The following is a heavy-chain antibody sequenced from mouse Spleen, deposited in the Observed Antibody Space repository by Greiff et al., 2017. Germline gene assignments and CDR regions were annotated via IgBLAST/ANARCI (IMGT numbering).Heavy chain of an antibody. CDR3: ARIYYYGSSYADYAMDY. D-gene: IGHD1-1*01. J-gene: IGHJ4*01. Sequence: VQLQQSGPELVKPGASVKIPCKASGYTFTDYNMDWVKQSHGKSLEWIGDIYPGSGSTNYNEKFKSKATLTVDTSSSTAYMQLSSLTSEDSAVYYCARIYYYGSSYADYAMDYWGQGTSVTVSS. V-gene: IGHV1-18*01. CDR1: GYTFTDYN. CDR2: IYPGSGST.